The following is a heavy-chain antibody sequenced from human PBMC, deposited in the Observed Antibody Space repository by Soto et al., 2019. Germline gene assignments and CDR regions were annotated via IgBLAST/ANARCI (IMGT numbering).Heavy chain of an antibody. CDR3: TGDCSSTSCYSPHIKFDP. Sequence: PGGSLRLSCTASGFTFGDYAMSWFRQAPGKGLEWVGFIRSKAYGGTTEYAASVKGRFTISRDDSKSIAYLQMNSLKTEDTAVYYCTGDCSSTSCYSPHIKFDPWGQGTLVTVSS. CDR2: IRSKAYGGTT. J-gene: IGHJ5*02. V-gene: IGHV3-49*03. CDR1: GFTFGDYA. D-gene: IGHD2-2*02.